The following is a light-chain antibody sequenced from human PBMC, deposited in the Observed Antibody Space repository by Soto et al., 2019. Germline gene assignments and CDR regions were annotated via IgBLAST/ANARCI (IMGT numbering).Light chain of an antibody. J-gene: IGLJ1*01. CDR1: SSNIGAGYD. CDR2: GNS. Sequence: QSVLTQPPPVSGAPGQRFTISCTGSSSNIGAGYDVHWYQQLPGTAPKLLIYGNSNRPSGDPGRFSGSKSGTSASLAITGLQAEDEADYYCQSYDSSLSALYVFGTGTKVTVL. CDR3: QSYDSSLSALYV. V-gene: IGLV1-40*01.